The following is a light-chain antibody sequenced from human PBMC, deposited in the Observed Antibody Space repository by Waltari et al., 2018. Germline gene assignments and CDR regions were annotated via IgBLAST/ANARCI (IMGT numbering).Light chain of an antibody. Sequence: SYVLTQPPSVSVAPGQTATITCAGNNIGRKSVHWYQQKPGQAPVLVVYDDRDRPSGIPGRISGSNSGNTATLTISRVEAGDEADYYCHLWDSTSDHVIFGGGTKLNVL. CDR1: NIGRKS. CDR3: HLWDSTSDHVI. CDR2: DDR. J-gene: IGLJ2*01. V-gene: IGLV3-21*02.